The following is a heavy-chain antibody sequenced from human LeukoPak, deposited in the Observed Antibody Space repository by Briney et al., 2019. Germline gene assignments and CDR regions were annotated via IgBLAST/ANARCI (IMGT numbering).Heavy chain of an antibody. V-gene: IGHV3-23*01. Sequence: GGSLRVSCADSGFPSCTYPMSWVRQAPGKGLEWVSAISGSGGDTYYADSVKGQYPNSRDNSKNTLYLQMNSLRAEGTALYYCATSSGWYPKYFDYWGQGPLVSLSS. D-gene: IGHD6-19*01. J-gene: IGHJ4*02. CDR1: GFPSCTYP. CDR3: ATSSGWYPKYFDY. CDR2: ISGSGGDT.